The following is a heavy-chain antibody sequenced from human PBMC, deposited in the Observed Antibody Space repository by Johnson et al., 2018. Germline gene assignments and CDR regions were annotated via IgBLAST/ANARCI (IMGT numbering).Heavy chain of an antibody. Sequence: VQLVESGGGLVKPGGSLRLSCAASGFTFSNAWMSWVRQAPGKGLEWVGRIKSKTDGGTTDYAAPVKGRFTIPRDDSKNTRYLQMNSLKTEETAVYYCTTYYDILTGYPRGAFDIWGQGTMVTVSS. D-gene: IGHD3-9*01. CDR2: IKSKTDGGTT. J-gene: IGHJ3*02. V-gene: IGHV3-15*01. CDR1: GFTFSNAW. CDR3: TTYYDILTGYPRGAFDI.